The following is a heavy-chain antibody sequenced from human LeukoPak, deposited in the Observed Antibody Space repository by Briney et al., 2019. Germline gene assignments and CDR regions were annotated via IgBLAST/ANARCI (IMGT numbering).Heavy chain of an antibody. CDR3: ARAGRYSGYDYLGYYYYMDV. CDR2: INHSGST. J-gene: IGHJ6*03. V-gene: IGHV4-34*01. D-gene: IGHD5-12*01. CDR1: GGSFSGYY. Sequence: SETPSLTCAVYGGSFSGYYWSWIRQPPGKGLEWIGEINHSGSTNYNPSLKSRVTISVDTSKNQFSLKLSSVTAADTAVYYCARAGRYSGYDYLGYYYYMDVWGKGTTVTVSS.